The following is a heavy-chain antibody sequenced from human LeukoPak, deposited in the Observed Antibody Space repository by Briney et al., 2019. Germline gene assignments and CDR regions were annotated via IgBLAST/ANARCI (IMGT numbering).Heavy chain of an antibody. CDR2: ISAYNGNT. CDR1: GYTFTSYG. Sequence: ASVKDSCKASGYTFTSYGISWVRQAPGQGLEWMGWISAYNGNTNYAQKLQGRVTMTTDTSTSTAYMELRSLRSDDTAVYYCARNYNNYDILTGYYDYWGQGTLVTVSS. V-gene: IGHV1-18*01. D-gene: IGHD3-9*01. J-gene: IGHJ4*02. CDR3: ARNYNNYDILTGYYDY.